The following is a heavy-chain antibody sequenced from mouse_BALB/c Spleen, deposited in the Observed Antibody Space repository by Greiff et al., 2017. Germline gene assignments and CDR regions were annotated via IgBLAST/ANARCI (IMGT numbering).Heavy chain of an antibody. CDR3: ARDRNYGSSYAAY. Sequence: EVKLVESGVGLVKPGGSLKLSCAASGFTFSDYYMYWVRQTPEKRLEWVATISDGGSYTYYPDSVKGRFTISRDNAKNNLYLQMSSLKSEDTAMYYCARDRNYGSSYAAYWGQGTLVTVSA. J-gene: IGHJ3*01. D-gene: IGHD1-1*01. V-gene: IGHV5-4*02. CDR1: GFTFSDYY. CDR2: ISDGGSYT.